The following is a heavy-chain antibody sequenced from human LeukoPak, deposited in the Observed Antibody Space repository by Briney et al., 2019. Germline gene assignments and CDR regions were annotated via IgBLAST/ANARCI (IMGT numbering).Heavy chain of an antibody. J-gene: IGHJ4*02. CDR2: ISGSGGST. CDR3: AKGRGYSGYDPRYYFDY. V-gene: IGHV3-23*01. CDR1: GFTFSSYA. D-gene: IGHD5-12*01. Sequence: PGGSLRLSCAASGFTFSSYAMSWVRQAPGKGLEWVSAISGSGGSTYYADSVKGRFTISRDNSKNPLYLQMNSLRAEDTAVYYCAKGRGYSGYDPRYYFDYWGQGTLVTVSS.